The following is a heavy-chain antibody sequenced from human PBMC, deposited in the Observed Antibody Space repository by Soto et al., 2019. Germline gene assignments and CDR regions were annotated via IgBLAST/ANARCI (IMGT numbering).Heavy chain of an antibody. CDR3: ARAPRLERNLPFDY. CDR1: GFTFSDYY. V-gene: IGHV3-11*01. CDR2: ISSSGSTI. J-gene: IGHJ4*02. Sequence: GGSLRLSCAASGFTFSDYYMSWIRQAPGKGLEWVSYISSSGSTIYYADSVKGRFTISRDNAKNSLYLQMNSLRAEDTAVYYCARAPRLERNLPFDYWGQGTLVTVSS. D-gene: IGHD1-7*01.